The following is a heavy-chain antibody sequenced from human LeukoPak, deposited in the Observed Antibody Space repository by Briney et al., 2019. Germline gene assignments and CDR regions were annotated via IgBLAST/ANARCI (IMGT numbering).Heavy chain of an antibody. Sequence: GGSLTLACAAAAFSFSNFGMSWIRQAPGALIEWVSAISDRTWYADSVKGRFSISGDSSKNTVYLQINSLRAEDTAVYYCAKDRRSYGGTSFDSWGQGALVTVSS. J-gene: IGHJ4*02. CDR1: AFSFSNFG. V-gene: IGHV3-23*01. CDR3: AKDRRSYGGTSFDS. D-gene: IGHD4-23*01. CDR2: ISDRT.